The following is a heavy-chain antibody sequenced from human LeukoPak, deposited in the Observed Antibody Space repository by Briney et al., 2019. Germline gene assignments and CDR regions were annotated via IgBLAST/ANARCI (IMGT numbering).Heavy chain of an antibody. V-gene: IGHV4-59*01. CDR3: AREDYDSSGYHFDY. CDR1: GGSISSYY. CDR2: IYYSGSN. J-gene: IGHJ4*02. Sequence: SETLSLACTVSGGSISSYYWSWIRQPPGKGLEWVGYIYYSGSNNYNPSLKSRVTISVDTSKTQFSLKLSSVTAADTAVYYCAREDYDSSGYHFDYWGQGTLVTVSS. D-gene: IGHD3-22*01.